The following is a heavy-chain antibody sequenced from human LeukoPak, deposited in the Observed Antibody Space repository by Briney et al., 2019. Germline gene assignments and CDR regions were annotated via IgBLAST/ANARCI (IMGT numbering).Heavy chain of an antibody. CDR3: VREPQAEYYFDY. Sequence: GGSLRLSCAASGFTFSSYWMHWVRQAPGEGLVWVSRINSDGSSTTYAHSVKGRFTISRDNAKNTLSLQMNSLRAEDTAVYYCVREPQAEYYFDYWGQGTLVTVSS. CDR2: INSDGSST. D-gene: IGHD1-14*01. J-gene: IGHJ4*02. V-gene: IGHV3-74*01. CDR1: GFTFSSYW.